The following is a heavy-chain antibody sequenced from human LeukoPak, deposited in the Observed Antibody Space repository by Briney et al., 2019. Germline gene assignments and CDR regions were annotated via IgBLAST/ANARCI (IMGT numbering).Heavy chain of an antibody. V-gene: IGHV3-72*01. CDR1: GFSFSDHY. D-gene: IGHD1-26*01. J-gene: IGHJ1*01. CDR2: IRKKANSYST. CDR3: ARIGRGSYSIEF. Sequence: PGGSLRLSCAVSGFSFSDHYMDWVRQAPGKGLEWVGRIRKKANSYSTQYAASVRGRFTILGDESDNAVYLQMNSLNTEDTAVYFCARIGRGSYSIEFWGQGTLVTVSS.